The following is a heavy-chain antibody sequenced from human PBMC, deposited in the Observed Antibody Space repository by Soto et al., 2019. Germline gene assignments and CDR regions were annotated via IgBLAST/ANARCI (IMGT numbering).Heavy chain of an antibody. CDR1: GGSTSSSSYQ. J-gene: IGHJ4*02. Sequence: TLSLTCTVSGGSTSSSSYQWVWIRQPPGKGLEWIGNVYYNGNTYYKASLKSRVTISVDTSNNQFSLKVKSVTAADTAVYYCARLSGSYNDRYFDYWGQGTLVTVSS. CDR3: ARLSGSYNDRYFDY. V-gene: IGHV4-39*01. D-gene: IGHD1-26*01. CDR2: VYYNGNT.